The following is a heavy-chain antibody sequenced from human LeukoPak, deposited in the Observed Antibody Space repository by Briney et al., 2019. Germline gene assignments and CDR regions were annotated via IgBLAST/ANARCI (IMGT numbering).Heavy chain of an antibody. Sequence: GGSLRLSCATSGFTFSSYWMYWVRQAPGKGLVWVSRINTDGSSTSYADSVKGRFSISRDNAKNTLDLQMNSLRADDTAVYYCARQTGATTTGGYYFDHWGQGTLVTVSS. CDR2: INTDGSST. CDR1: GFTFSSYW. CDR3: ARQTGATTTGGYYFDH. D-gene: IGHD1-26*01. V-gene: IGHV3-74*01. J-gene: IGHJ4*02.